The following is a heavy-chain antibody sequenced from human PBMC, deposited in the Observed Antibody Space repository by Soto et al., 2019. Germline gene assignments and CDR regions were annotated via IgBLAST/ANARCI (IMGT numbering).Heavy chain of an antibody. CDR1: GFTFSSYG. V-gene: IGHV3-30*18. CDR3: AKATVSHPFDY. D-gene: IGHD4-17*01. CDR2: ISYDGSNK. Sequence: QVQLVEFGGGVVQPGRSLRLSCAASGFTFSSYGMHWVRQAPGKGLEWVAVISYDGSNKYYADSVKGRFTISRDNSKNTLYLQMNSLRAEDTAVYYCAKATVSHPFDYWGQGTLVTVSS. J-gene: IGHJ4*02.